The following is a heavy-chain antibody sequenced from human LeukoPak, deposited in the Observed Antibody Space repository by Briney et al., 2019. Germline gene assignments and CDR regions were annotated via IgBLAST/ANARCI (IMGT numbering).Heavy chain of an antibody. CDR1: GGSXSSYX. D-gene: IGHD2-15*01. Sequence: TXSGGSXSSYXXSWIRQPPGKXXXXXGYIYYSGSTNYNPSLKSRVTISVDTSKNQFSLKLSSVTAADTAVYYCARHCSGGSCYKAFDYWGQGTLVTVSS. J-gene: IGHJ4*02. CDR3: ARHCSGGSCYKAFDY. CDR2: IYYSGST. V-gene: IGHV4-59*01.